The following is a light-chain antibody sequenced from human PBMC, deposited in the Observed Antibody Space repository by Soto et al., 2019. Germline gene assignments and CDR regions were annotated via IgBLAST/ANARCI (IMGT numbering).Light chain of an antibody. Sequence: VMPQSHATLSVSPGERATLSCRASQSVSRTLAWYQQKPGQAPRLLIYDASTRATGTPAGFSGSGSGTKFNLSLSSLQSEDFAVYYCQQYNNWPITFGQGTRLEIK. J-gene: IGKJ5*01. V-gene: IGKV3D-15*01. CDR1: QSVSRT. CDR2: DAS. CDR3: QQYNNWPIT.